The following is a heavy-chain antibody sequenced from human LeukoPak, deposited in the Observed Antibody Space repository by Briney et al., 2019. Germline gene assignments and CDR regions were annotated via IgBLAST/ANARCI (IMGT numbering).Heavy chain of an antibody. V-gene: IGHV4-59*08. J-gene: IGHJ6*02. D-gene: IGHD3-10*01. CDR3: ARSMVRGVLSGMDV. Sequence: SQTLSLTCTVSGGSISSYYWSWIRQPPGKGLEWIGYIYYSGSTNYNPSLKSRVTISVDTSKNQFSLKLSSVTAADTAVYYCARSMVRGVLSGMDVWGQGTTVTVSS. CDR2: IYYSGST. CDR1: GGSISSYY.